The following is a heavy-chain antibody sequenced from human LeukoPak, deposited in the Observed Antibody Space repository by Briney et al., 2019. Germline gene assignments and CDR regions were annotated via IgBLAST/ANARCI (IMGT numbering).Heavy chain of an antibody. D-gene: IGHD5-12*01. V-gene: IGHV1-2*02. CDR2: INPNSGGS. CDR3: ARGPRYGESGYNLGPY. J-gene: IGHJ4*02. CDR1: GYTFTSYY. Sequence: GASVNVSCKASGYTFTSYYIHWMRQAPGQGLECVGWINPNSGGSHYAQKFQGRVTMTRDTSINTGYMELTSLRTDDTAVYYCARGPRYGESGYNLGPYWGQGTLVTVSS.